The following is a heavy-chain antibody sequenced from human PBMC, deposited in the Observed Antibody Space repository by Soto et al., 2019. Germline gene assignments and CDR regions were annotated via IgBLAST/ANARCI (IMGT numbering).Heavy chain of an antibody. D-gene: IGHD1-1*01. J-gene: IGHJ3*01. V-gene: IGHV3-53*01. CDR1: GLTISGQKY. CDR2: LYDVDGS. Sequence: DVQLVESGGGLIQPGESLRLSCAAFGLTISGQKYVAWVRQAPGKGLEWVSALYDVDGSFYADSVKGRFTTSSDSSKTTVYLQMNDPTPDDTAVYYCATWHEREHAYDVWGQGTTVTVSS. CDR3: ATWHEREHAYDV.